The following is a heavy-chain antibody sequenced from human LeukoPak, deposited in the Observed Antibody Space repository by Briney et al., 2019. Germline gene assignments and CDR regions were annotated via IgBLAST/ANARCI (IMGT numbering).Heavy chain of an antibody. J-gene: IGHJ4*02. Sequence: GESLKISCKGSGYSFTSYWIGWVRQMPGKGLEWMGIIYPGDSETRYSPSFQGQVTISADKSISTAYLQWSSLQASDTAMYYCARPTYYFDSSGYYYVGFFDYWGQGTLVTVSS. D-gene: IGHD3-22*01. CDR1: GYSFTSYW. CDR2: IYPGDSET. V-gene: IGHV5-51*01. CDR3: ARPTYYFDSSGYYYVGFFDY.